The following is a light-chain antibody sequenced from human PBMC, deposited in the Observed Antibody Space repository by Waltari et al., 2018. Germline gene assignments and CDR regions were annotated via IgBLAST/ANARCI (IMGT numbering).Light chain of an antibody. CDR3: CSHSSSSTLVL. Sequence: QSALTQPASVSGSPGQSITLSCTGTTTDAGAYTFVSWYQQHPGEVPKLLIYEVNNRPSGVSDRFSGSRSGNTASLTISGLLAEDEADYYCCSHSSSSTLVLFGGGTKVTVL. J-gene: IGLJ3*02. CDR2: EVN. V-gene: IGLV2-14*01. CDR1: TTDAGAYTF.